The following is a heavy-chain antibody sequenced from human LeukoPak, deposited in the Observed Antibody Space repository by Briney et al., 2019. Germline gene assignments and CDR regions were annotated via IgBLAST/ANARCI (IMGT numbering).Heavy chain of an antibody. V-gene: IGHV4-30-4*08. Sequence: SETLSLTCAVYGGSFSGYYWSWIRQPPGKGLEWIGYIYYSGSTYYNPSLKSRVTISVDTSKNQFSLKLSSVTAADTAVYYCARGGAARPNYFDYWGQGTLVTVSS. J-gene: IGHJ4*02. CDR2: IYYSGST. CDR3: ARGGAARPNYFDY. CDR1: GGSFSGYY. D-gene: IGHD6-6*01.